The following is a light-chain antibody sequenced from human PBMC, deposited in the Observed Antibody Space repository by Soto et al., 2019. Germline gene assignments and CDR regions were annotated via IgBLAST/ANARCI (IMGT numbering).Light chain of an antibody. Sequence: DIQMTQSPSSLSASVGDRVTITCQASQGISNSLNWYQHKVGKAPKLLIYDASNLETGVPSRFSGSGSGPDFTFTINSLQSEDIGTYYCQQYADLPFTFGPGTKVAIK. V-gene: IGKV1-33*01. CDR1: QGISNS. J-gene: IGKJ3*01. CDR2: DAS. CDR3: QQYADLPFT.